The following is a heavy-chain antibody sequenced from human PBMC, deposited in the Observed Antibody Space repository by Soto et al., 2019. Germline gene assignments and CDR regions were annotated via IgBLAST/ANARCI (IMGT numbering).Heavy chain of an antibody. CDR3: VKANKYDFDY. J-gene: IGHJ4*02. V-gene: IGHV3-64D*06. D-gene: IGHD2-8*01. Sequence: GGSLRLSCAASGFTFSSYSMHWVRQAPGKGLEYVSSISSSGSSTYYADSVKGRFTISRDNSKNTLYLQMSSLRAEDTAVYYCVKANKYDFDYWGQRTLVTVSS. CDR1: GFTFSSYS. CDR2: ISSSGSST.